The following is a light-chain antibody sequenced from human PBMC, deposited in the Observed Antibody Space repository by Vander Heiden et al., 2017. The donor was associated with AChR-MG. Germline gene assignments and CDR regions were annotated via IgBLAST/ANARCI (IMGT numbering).Light chain of an antibody. CDR1: QIISSNY. V-gene: IGKV3-20*01. CDR2: GAS. Sequence: IVLTQSPGTLSLSPGETVTLSCRASQIISSNYLAWYQHRPGQAPTLLIYGASIRATGIPARFSGSGSGTDFTFTISRLESEDFAVYYCHQYGSSPRTFGQGTRVEI. J-gene: IGKJ1*01. CDR3: HQYGSSPRT.